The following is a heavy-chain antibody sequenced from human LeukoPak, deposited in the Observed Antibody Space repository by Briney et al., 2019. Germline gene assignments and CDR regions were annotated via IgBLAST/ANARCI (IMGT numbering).Heavy chain of an antibody. CDR1: GFTVSSNY. D-gene: IGHD5-18*01. CDR2: IYSGGTT. CDR3: ARDQYSYAHAAH. J-gene: IGHJ4*02. Sequence: GGSLRLSCAAPGFTVSSNYMSWVRQAPGKGLEWVSVIYSGGTTSYADSVKGRFTISRDNSKNTLHLQMNSLRAEDTAVYYCARDQYSYAHAAHWGQGTLVTVSS. V-gene: IGHV3-66*01.